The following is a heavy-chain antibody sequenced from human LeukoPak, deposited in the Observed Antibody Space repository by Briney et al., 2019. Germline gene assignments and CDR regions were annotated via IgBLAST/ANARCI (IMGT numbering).Heavy chain of an antibody. D-gene: IGHD4-11*01. CDR2: IIPIFGTA. CDR3: ARSDYTPSAHPYYYYYYMDV. CDR1: GGTFSSYA. J-gene: IGHJ6*03. V-gene: IGHV1-69*05. Sequence: ASVKVSCKASGGTFSSYAISWVRQAPGQGLEWMGGIIPIFGTANYAQKFQGRVTITTDESTSTAYMELSSLRSEDTAVYYCARSDYTPSAHPYYYYYYMDVWGKGTTVTVSS.